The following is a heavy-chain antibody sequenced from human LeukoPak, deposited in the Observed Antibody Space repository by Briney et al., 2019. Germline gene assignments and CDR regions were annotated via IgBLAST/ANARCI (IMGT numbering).Heavy chain of an antibody. D-gene: IGHD3-10*01. V-gene: IGHV3-15*01. CDR2: IKSKTDGGTT. CDR3: TTVMYYYGSGSN. Sequence: GGSLRLSCAASGFNFSSYWMSWVRQAPGKGLEWVGRIKSKTDGGTTDYAAPVKGRFTISRDDSKNTLYLQMNSLKTVDTAAYYCTTVMYYYGSGSNWGQGTLVTVSS. CDR1: GFNFSSYW. J-gene: IGHJ4*02.